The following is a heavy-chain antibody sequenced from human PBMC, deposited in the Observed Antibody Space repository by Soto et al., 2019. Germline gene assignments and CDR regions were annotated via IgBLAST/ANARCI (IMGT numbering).Heavy chain of an antibody. CDR2: INSDGSST. CDR3: ARRGAVAGLRY. V-gene: IGHV3-74*01. CDR1: GFTFSSYW. J-gene: IGHJ4*02. Sequence: EVQLVESGGGLVQPGGSLRVSCAASGFTFSSYWMHWVRQAPGKGLVWVSRINSDGSSTSYADSVKGRFTISRDNAKNTLYLQMNSLRAEDTAIYYCARRGAVAGLRYWGQGTLVTVSS. D-gene: IGHD6-19*01.